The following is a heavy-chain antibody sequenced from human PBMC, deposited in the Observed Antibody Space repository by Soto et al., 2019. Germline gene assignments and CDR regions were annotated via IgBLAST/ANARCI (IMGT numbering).Heavy chain of an antibody. Sequence: SETLSLTCTVCVGPFSDYYSTWIRQPPGEGLEWIGEIHHNGYTNYNPSLKSRVTISVDTSKNQFSLKLSSVTAADTAVYYCARGNIRIEYWGHGTLVTVSS. V-gene: IGHV4-34*01. CDR3: ARGNIRIEY. J-gene: IGHJ4*01. CDR2: IHHNGYT. CDR1: VGPFSDYY.